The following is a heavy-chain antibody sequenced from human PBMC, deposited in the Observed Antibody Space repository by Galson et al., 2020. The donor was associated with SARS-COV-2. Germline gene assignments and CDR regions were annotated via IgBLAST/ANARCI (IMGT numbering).Heavy chain of an antibody. CDR2: ISGSGART. CDR3: AFRPGPLEAAAGFDF. D-gene: IGHD6-13*01. CDR1: GFSFSSYA. V-gene: IGHV3-23*01. Sequence: GGSLRLSCAASGFSFSSYAMSWVRQSPEKGLEWVSAISGSGARTYYADSVKGRFTMSRDNSKNTLYLQMNSLRAEDTAVYFCAFRPGPLEAAAGFDFWGQGTLVTVSS. J-gene: IGHJ4*02.